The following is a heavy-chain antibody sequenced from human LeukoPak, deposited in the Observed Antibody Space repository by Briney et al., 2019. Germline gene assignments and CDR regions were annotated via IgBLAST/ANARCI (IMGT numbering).Heavy chain of an antibody. CDR2: ISYDGSNK. Sequence: GGSLRLSCAASGFTFSSYAMHWVRQAPGKGLEWVAVISYDGSNKYYADSVKGRFTISRDNAKNSLYLQMNSLRAEDTAVYYCARDKAYYYDSSGSRVDYWGQGTLVTVSS. CDR1: GFTFSSYA. CDR3: ARDKAYYYDSSGSRVDY. D-gene: IGHD3-22*01. V-gene: IGHV3-30-3*01. J-gene: IGHJ4*02.